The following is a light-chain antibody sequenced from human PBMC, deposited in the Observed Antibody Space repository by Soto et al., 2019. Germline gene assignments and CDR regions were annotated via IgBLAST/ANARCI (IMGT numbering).Light chain of an antibody. Sequence: QSALTQPASVSGSPGQSITISCTGTSSDVGGYKYVSWYQQHPGKTPKLLIYEVSNRPSGVSSRFSDSKSGNTASLTISGLKAEDEADYYCTSYTSSATEVFGGGTKLTVL. V-gene: IGLV2-14*01. J-gene: IGLJ2*01. CDR3: TSYTSSATEV. CDR2: EVS. CDR1: SSDVGGYKY.